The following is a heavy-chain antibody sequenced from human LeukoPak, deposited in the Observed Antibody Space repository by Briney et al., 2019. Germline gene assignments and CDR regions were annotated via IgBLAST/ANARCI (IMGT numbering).Heavy chain of an antibody. D-gene: IGHD1-26*01. CDR1: GGSISNYF. CDR2: IYNSGNT. CDR3: ARHQYSGSADRAFDL. J-gene: IGHJ3*01. V-gene: IGHV4-59*08. Sequence: PSETVSLTCTVSGGSISNYFWSWIRQPPWNGLEWIGYIYNSGNTNYNPSLKSRATMSVDTSKNQFSLRLSSVTAADTAVYYCARHQYSGSADRAFDLWGQGTMVTVSS.